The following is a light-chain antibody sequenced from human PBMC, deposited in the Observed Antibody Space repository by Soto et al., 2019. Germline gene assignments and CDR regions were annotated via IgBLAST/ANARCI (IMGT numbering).Light chain of an antibody. Sequence: DIVMTQSPDSLAVSLGERATINCKSSQXVLYSSNNKNYLAWYQQKPGQPPKLLIYWASTRESGVPDRFSGSGSGTDFTLTISSLQAEDVAVYYCQQYYSTPRTFGQGTKVEIK. CDR1: QXVLYSSNNKNY. CDR3: QQYYSTPRT. J-gene: IGKJ1*01. CDR2: WAS. V-gene: IGKV4-1*01.